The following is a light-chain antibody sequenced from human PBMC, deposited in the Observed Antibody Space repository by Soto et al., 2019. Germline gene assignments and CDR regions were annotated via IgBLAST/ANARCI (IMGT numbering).Light chain of an antibody. Sequence: EIVLTQSPGTLSLSPGERATLSCRASQSVSSSYLAWYQQKPGQAPRLLIYGASSRATGIPDRFSGSGSGTDFTLTISRLQSEDFAVYYCQQYRNLWPCAQGTKVDIK. J-gene: IGKJ1*01. V-gene: IGKV3-20*01. CDR2: GAS. CDR1: QSVSSSY. CDR3: QQYRNLWP.